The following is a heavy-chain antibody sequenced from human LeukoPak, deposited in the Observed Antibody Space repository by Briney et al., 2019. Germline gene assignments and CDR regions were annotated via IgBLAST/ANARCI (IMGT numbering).Heavy chain of an antibody. Sequence: PGGSLRLSCAASGFTFSSYAMSWVRQAPGKGLQWVSFISGGGGTTYYADSVKGRFTVSRVNSKNTLYLQMSSLRAEDTAVYYCAKAEGSGNQPFDYWGQGTLVTVSS. CDR3: AKAEGSGNQPFDY. D-gene: IGHD3-10*01. V-gene: IGHV3-23*01. CDR2: ISGGGGTT. J-gene: IGHJ4*02. CDR1: GFTFSSYA.